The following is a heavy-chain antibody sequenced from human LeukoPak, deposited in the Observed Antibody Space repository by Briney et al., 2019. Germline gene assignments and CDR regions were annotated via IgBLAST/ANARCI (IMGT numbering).Heavy chain of an antibody. CDR1: GCSISSYY. D-gene: IGHD1-26*01. CDR2: IYTSGST. V-gene: IGHV4-4*09. CDR3: ARLLSGSYLFDY. J-gene: IGHJ4*02. Sequence: SETLSLTWTVSGCSISSYYWSWIRQPPGKGLEWIGYIYTSGSTNYNPSLKSRVTISVDTSKNQFSLKLSSVTAADTAVYYCARLLSGSYLFDYWGQGTLVTVSS.